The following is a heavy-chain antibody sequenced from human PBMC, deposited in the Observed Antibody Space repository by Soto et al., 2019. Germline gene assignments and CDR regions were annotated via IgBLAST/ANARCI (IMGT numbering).Heavy chain of an antibody. D-gene: IGHD3-22*01. CDR3: ARSPYSSGYYYAIDY. CDR1: GYPFTSYS. J-gene: IGHJ4*02. CDR2: INGGNDNT. V-gene: IGHV1-3*01. Sequence: ASVKVSCKASGYPFTSYSIHWVRQAPGQRLGWMGWINGGNDNTRYSQKFQGRVTMTRDTSTSTVYMDLSSLRSEDTAVYYCARSPYSSGYYYAIDYWGQGTQVTVSS.